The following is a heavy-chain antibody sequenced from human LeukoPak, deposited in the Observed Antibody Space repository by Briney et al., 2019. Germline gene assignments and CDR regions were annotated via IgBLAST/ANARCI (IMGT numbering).Heavy chain of an antibody. D-gene: IGHD5-24*01. Sequence: GGSLRLSCAASEFTFSSYWMSWVRQAPGKGLEWVANIKQDGGQIYYLESVKGRFTVSRDNAKDSLYLQMNSLRAEDTAVYYCARLGARQLLEYWGQGTLVTVSS. J-gene: IGHJ4*02. V-gene: IGHV3-7*01. CDR1: EFTFSSYW. CDR3: ARLGARQLLEY. CDR2: IKQDGGQI.